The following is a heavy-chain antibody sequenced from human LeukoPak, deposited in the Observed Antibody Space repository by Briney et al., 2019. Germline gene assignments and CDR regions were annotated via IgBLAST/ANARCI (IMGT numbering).Heavy chain of an antibody. Sequence: PGGALRLSCAASGFTFSSYLMSWVRQAPGKGLEWVANIKQDGSEKYYVDSVKGRFTISRDNAKNSLYLQMNSLRAEDTAVHYCARDHTSSSFFIFDPWGQGTLVTVSS. CDR1: GFTFSSYL. D-gene: IGHD6-13*01. J-gene: IGHJ5*02. CDR2: IKQDGSEK. CDR3: ARDHTSSSFFIFDP. V-gene: IGHV3-7*01.